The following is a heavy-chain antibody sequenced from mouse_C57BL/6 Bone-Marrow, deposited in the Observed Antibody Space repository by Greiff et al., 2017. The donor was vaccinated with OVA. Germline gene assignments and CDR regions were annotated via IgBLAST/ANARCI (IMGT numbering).Heavy chain of an antibody. CDR3: ARSYLSWFAY. D-gene: IGHD5-5*01. Sequence: QVQLQQSGAELARPGASVKLSCKASGYTFTSYGISWVKQRPGQGLEWIGEIYPRSGNTYYNEKFKGKATLTADKSSSTAYMELRSLTSEDSAVYFCARSYLSWFAYWGQGTLVTVSA. J-gene: IGHJ3*01. CDR2: IYPRSGNT. CDR1: GYTFTSYG. V-gene: IGHV1-81*01.